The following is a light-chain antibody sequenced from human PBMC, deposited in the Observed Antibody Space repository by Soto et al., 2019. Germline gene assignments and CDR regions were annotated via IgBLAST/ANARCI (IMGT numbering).Light chain of an antibody. CDR2: EVS. CDR3: SSYTSSNTLEV. J-gene: IGLJ1*01. Sequence: QSVLIQPASVSGSPGQSITISCTGTSRDVGGSNYVSWYQHHPHRAPRLLIYEVSYRPSGFSSRFSGSKSGNTASLTISGLQAEDEADYYCSSYTSSNTLEVFGVGTKLTVL. CDR1: SRDVGGSNY. V-gene: IGLV2-14*01.